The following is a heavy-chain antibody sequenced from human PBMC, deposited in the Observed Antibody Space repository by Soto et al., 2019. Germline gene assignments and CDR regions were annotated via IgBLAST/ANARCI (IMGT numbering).Heavy chain of an antibody. D-gene: IGHD6-19*01. CDR1: GYTFTSYG. V-gene: IGHV1-18*04. Sequence: VASVKVSCKASGYTFTSYGISWVRQAPGQGLEWMGWISAYNGNTNYAHKLQGRVTMTTDTSTSTAYMELRSLRSDDTAVYYCARDRSSGWYRWFDPWGQGTLVTVSS. CDR2: ISAYNGNT. J-gene: IGHJ5*02. CDR3: ARDRSSGWYRWFDP.